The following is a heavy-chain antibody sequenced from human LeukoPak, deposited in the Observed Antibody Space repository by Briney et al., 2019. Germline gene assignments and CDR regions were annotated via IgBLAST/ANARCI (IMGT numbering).Heavy chain of an antibody. V-gene: IGHV3-73*01. Sequence: GGSLRLSCAASGFTFSGCAVHWVRQAPGKGLEWVGRIGSKAFDYATVYAASVEGRFTISRDDSKHTAFLQMNSLKTEDTAVYYCTTRGGSFSIFDYWGQGTLVTVSS. D-gene: IGHD1-26*01. CDR3: TTRGGSFSIFDY. CDR1: GFTFSGCA. J-gene: IGHJ4*02. CDR2: IGSKAFDYAT.